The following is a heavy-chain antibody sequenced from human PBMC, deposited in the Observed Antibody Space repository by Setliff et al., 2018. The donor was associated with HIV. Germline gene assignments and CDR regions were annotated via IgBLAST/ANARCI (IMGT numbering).Heavy chain of an antibody. CDR2: IIPIFGTT. V-gene: IGHV1-69*13. CDR1: GGTFSSYA. Sequence: SVKVSCKASGGTFSSYAISWVRQAPGQGLEWMGGIIPIFGTTNYAQKFQGRVTITADESTSTAYMELSSLRSEDTAVYYCAREVSTIGARRGAYDPWGQGTLVTVSS. D-gene: IGHD2-8*01. J-gene: IGHJ5*02. CDR3: AREVSTIGARRGAYDP.